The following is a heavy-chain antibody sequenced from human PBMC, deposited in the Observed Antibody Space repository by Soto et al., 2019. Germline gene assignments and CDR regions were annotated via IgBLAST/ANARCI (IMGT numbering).Heavy chain of an antibody. CDR2: FNPHTGGT. CDR3: ARDNTSSWSGGRFVP. Sequence: ASVKVSCKTSGYTFTGYNIHWVRQAPGQGLEWMGRFNPHTGGTEFAQEFQGRVAMATDTSISTAYMELIGLTSDDTAVYFCARDNTSSWSGGRFVPSGQGTLVTVPS. V-gene: IGHV1-2*02. D-gene: IGHD6-13*01. CDR1: GYTFTGYN. J-gene: IGHJ5*02.